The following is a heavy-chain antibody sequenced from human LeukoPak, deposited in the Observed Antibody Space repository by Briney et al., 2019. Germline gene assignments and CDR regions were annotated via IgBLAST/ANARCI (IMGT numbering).Heavy chain of an antibody. V-gene: IGHV4-59*01. J-gene: IGHJ3*02. CDR3: ARGYYDGSGYSNAFDI. D-gene: IGHD3-22*01. Sequence: PSETLSLTCSVSGVSISSSYWSWIRQPPGKRLEWIVFIHQNGNTNYNPSLKSRVTMSVDTSKNQFSLQMRSVTAADTAVYYCARGYYDGSGYSNAFDIWGQGTMVAV. CDR2: IHQNGNT. CDR1: GVSISSSY.